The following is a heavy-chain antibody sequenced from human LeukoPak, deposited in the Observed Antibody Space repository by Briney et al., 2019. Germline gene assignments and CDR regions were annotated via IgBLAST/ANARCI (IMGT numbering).Heavy chain of an antibody. J-gene: IGHJ4*02. D-gene: IGHD4-17*01. CDR1: GFTFSSYA. CDR3: ATPPTVTRNY. CDR2: ISSNGGST. Sequence: GGSLRLSCAASGFTFSSYAMHWVRQAPGKGLEYVSAISSNGGSTYYANSVKGRLTISRDNSKNTLYLQMTSLRAEDTAVYYCATPPTVTRNYWGQGTLVTVSS. V-gene: IGHV3-64*01.